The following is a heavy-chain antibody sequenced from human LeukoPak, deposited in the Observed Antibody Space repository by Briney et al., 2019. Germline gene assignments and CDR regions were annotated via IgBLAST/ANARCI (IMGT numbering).Heavy chain of an antibody. CDR1: GGSLINYY. V-gene: IGHV4-34*01. CDR3: AMVLWQSGRPGP. Sequence: PSETLSLTCAVYGGSLINYYWSWLRQSPGKGLEWIGDIDHSGGTNYNPALRSRVTMSIDPSRNQFYLKINSVTASDTAVYYCAMVLWQSGRPGPWDQGSLVTVSS. J-gene: IGHJ5*02. CDR2: IDHSGGT. D-gene: IGHD4/OR15-4a*01.